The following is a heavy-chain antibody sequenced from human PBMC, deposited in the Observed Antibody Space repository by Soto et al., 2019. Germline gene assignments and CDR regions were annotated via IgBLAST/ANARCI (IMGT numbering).Heavy chain of an antibody. D-gene: IGHD6-13*01. Sequence: QAQLQESGPGPVKPSETLSLTCTVSGGSVSGGTHYWSWIRQPPGKGLEWIGYIYNSGSTNYNPYLKSRVTISVDTSKNQFSLKLSSVTAADTAVYYCARGYRTSWYWFDLWGRGTLVTVSS. CDR2: IYNSGST. CDR3: ARGYRTSWYWFDL. CDR1: GGSVSGGTHY. V-gene: IGHV4-61*01. J-gene: IGHJ2*01.